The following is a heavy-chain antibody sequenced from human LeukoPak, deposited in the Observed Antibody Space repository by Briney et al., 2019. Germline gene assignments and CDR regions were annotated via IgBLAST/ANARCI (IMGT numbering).Heavy chain of an antibody. V-gene: IGHV3-74*01. J-gene: IGHJ4*02. Sequence: PGGSLRLSCAASGFTFSSYSMNWVRQAPGKGLVWVSRINSDGSSTSYADSVKGRFTISRDNSKNTLYLQMNSLRAEDTAVYYCAKEDYYGSGSARYFDYWGQGTLVTVSS. CDR3: AKEDYYGSGSARYFDY. CDR1: GFTFSSYS. D-gene: IGHD3-10*01. CDR2: INSDGSST.